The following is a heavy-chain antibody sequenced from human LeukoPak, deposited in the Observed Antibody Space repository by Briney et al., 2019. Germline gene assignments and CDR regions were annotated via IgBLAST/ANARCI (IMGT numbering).Heavy chain of an antibody. CDR3: ARGSDSSESPTFDY. CDR1: GFTFSSYS. V-gene: IGHV3-21*01. Sequence: GSLRLSCAASGFTFSSYSMNWVRQAPGKGLEWVSSISSSSSYIYYADSVKGRFTISRDNAKNSLYLQMNSLRAEDTAVYYCARGSDSSESPTFDYWGQGTLVTVSS. D-gene: IGHD6-19*01. J-gene: IGHJ4*02. CDR2: ISSSSSYI.